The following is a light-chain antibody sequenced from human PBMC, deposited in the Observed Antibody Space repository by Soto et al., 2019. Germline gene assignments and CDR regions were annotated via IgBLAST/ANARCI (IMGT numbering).Light chain of an antibody. V-gene: IGKV3-11*01. CDR1: QSVSSF. J-gene: IGKJ2*01. CDR3: QLYSGSPMYT. Sequence: EIVLTQSPATLSLSPGERATLSCRASQSVSSFLAWYQQKAGQAPRLLIYDASNRASGIPDRFSGAGSGTDFTLTISSLEPDDFAVYYCQLYSGSPMYTFGQGTRLDVK. CDR2: DAS.